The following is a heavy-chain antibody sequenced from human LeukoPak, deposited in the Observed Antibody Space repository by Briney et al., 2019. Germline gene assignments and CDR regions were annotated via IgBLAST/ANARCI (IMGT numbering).Heavy chain of an antibody. J-gene: IGHJ4*02. Sequence: ASVRVSCKTSGYDFSTYGITWVRQAPGQGLEYMGWIRPSNGNRNYAQKVQDRVTLTTDTSTSTVYMELRSLRSDDTAVYYCARAFSASKSCDYWGQGTLVTVSS. CDR3: ARAFSASKSCDY. CDR2: IRPSNGNR. D-gene: IGHD6-19*01. CDR1: GYDFSTYG. V-gene: IGHV1-18*01.